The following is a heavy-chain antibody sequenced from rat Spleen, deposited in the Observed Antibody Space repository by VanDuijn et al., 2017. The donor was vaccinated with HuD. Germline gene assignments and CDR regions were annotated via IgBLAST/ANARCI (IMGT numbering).Heavy chain of an antibody. V-gene: IGHV5-58*01. CDR3: SRENFETTFAY. Sequence: EVQLVETGGGLVQPGRSLKLSCVASGFTFSSYWMYWIRQAPGKGLEWVSSINTDGSRTYYLDSVKGRFTISRNNAENTVYLQMNSLRSEDTATYYCSRENFETTFAYWGQGTLVTVFS. J-gene: IGHJ3*01. CDR1: GFTFSSYW. D-gene: IGHD1-10*01. CDR2: INTDGSRT.